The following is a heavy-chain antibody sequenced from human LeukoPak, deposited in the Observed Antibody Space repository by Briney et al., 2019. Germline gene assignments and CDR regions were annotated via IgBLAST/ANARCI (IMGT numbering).Heavy chain of an antibody. D-gene: IGHD3-22*01. CDR1: GFTVSSNY. V-gene: IGHV3-53*01. Sequence: PGGSLRLSCAASGFTVSSNYMSWVRQAPGKGLEWVSVIYSGGSTYYADSVKGRFTISRDNSKNSLYLQMNSLRAEDTAVYYCARRLGIYYYDISGLDYWGQGTLVTVSS. CDR2: IYSGGST. CDR3: ARRLGIYYYDISGLDY. J-gene: IGHJ4*02.